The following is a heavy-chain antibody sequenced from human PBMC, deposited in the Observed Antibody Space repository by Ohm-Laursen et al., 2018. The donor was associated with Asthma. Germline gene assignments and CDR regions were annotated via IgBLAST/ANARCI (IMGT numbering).Heavy chain of an antibody. J-gene: IGHJ4*02. V-gene: IGHV4-39*01. D-gene: IGHD6-19*01. CDR2: IYYSGST. CDR3: VWWLVHGGYYFDY. CDR1: GGSISSSSYY. Sequence: SQTLSLTCSVSGGSISSSSYYWGWIRQPPGKGLEWIGSIYYSGSTYYNPSLKRRVTISVDTSKNQFSRKLSSVTAADTAAYYFVWWLVHGGYYFDYWGQGTLVTVSS.